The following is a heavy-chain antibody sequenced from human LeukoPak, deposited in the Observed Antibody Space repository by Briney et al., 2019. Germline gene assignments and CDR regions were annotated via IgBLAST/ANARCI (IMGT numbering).Heavy chain of an antibody. J-gene: IGHJ4*02. D-gene: IGHD3-16*01. V-gene: IGHV3-21*01. Sequence: PAGSLRLSCSASGFTFSDYDMNWVRQAPGKGLEWVSSISGLSSYTYYGESVKGRFSISRDNAKNSLYLQMNSLGAEDTATYYCGRAFPPLRTSSAGDLWGQGILVTASS. CDR2: ISGLSSYT. CDR1: GFTFSDYD. CDR3: GRAFPPLRTSSAGDL.